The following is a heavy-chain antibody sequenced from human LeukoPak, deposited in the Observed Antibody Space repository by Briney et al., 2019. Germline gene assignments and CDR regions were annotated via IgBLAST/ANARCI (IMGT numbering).Heavy chain of an antibody. CDR1: GYTFTSYD. CDR2: MAPNSGNT. V-gene: IGHV1-8*01. J-gene: IGHJ4*02. D-gene: IGHD3-10*01. Sequence: ASVKVSCKPSGYTFTSYDINWVRQTTGQGLESMRWMAPNSGNTGYAQKCQGRVTMNKNTSISTAYMQLSSLRSEDTDVYYCARGGELGELFGWGQGTLVTVSS. CDR3: ARGGELGELFG.